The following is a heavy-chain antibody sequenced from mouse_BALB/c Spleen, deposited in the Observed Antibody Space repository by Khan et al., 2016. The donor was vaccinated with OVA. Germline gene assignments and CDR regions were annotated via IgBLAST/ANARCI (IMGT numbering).Heavy chain of an antibody. CDR3: ASDASGEEFAY. Sequence: QVQLQQSGAELVRPGVSVKISCKGSGYTFTDYGIHWVKQSHAKSLEWIGVISSYHGDATYNQRFKGKATMTVDKSSSTAHMALARLTSEDSAIYYCASDASGEEFAYWGEGTLVTVSA. D-gene: IGHD3-1*01. J-gene: IGHJ3*01. V-gene: IGHV1S137*01. CDR2: ISSYHGDA. CDR1: GYTFTDYG.